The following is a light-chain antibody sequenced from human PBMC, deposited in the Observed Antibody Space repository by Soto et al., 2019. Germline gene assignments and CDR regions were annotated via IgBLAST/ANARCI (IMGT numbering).Light chain of an antibody. Sequence: DVQMTQSPSSLSASVGDRVTITCRASQGINNYLAWYQQKPGKAPKLLIYGASTLQSGIPSRFSGSGSGTDFTLSISSLQPEDVATYYCQKFNSAPRTFGGGTKVEIK. CDR3: QKFNSAPRT. CDR2: GAS. J-gene: IGKJ4*01. V-gene: IGKV1-27*01. CDR1: QGINNY.